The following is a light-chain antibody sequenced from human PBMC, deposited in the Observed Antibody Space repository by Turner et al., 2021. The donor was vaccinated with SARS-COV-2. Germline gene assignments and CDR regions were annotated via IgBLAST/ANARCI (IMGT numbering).Light chain of an antibody. J-gene: IGKJ1*01. V-gene: IGKV1-39*01. CDR2: AAS. CDR3: QQSYSTLGWT. CDR1: QSISRY. Sequence: DIQMTQSPSSLSASVGDRVTITCRASQSISRYLNWYQQKPGKAPKLLIYAASSLQSGVPSRFSGSGSGTDFTLTISSLQPEDFATYYCQQSYSTLGWTFGQGTKVEIK.